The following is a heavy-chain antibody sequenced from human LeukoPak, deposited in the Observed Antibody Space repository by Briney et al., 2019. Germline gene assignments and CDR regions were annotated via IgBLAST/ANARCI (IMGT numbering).Heavy chain of an antibody. Sequence: GGSLRLSCAASGFSFGGHYMSWMRQAPGKGPEWISYISGNGGDIAYAESVKGRFTISRDNAKNSLHLQMNSLRVEDTAAYHCVRHAGRAGGQWGQGTLIAVSS. CDR3: VRHAGRAGGQ. D-gene: IGHD3-10*01. J-gene: IGHJ4*02. CDR2: ISGNGGDI. V-gene: IGHV3-11*01. CDR1: GFSFGGHY.